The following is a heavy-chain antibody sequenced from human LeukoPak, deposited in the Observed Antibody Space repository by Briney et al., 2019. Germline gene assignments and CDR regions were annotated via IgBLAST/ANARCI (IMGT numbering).Heavy chain of an antibody. CDR3: ARAPRKDYMDI. V-gene: IGHV4-39*07. J-gene: IGHJ6*03. CDR2: IYYTGTT. CDR1: GDSMSTNHYY. Sequence: PSETLSLTCSVSGDSMSTNHYYWAWIRQPPGKGLEWIGTIYYTGTTYYNPSLKSRVNVSLDTSKNQFSLILNSLNVADTAVYYCARAPRKDYMDIWGKGTTVTVSS.